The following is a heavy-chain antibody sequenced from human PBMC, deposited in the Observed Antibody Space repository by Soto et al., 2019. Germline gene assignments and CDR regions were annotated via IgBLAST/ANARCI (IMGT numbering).Heavy chain of an antibody. CDR2: IYYSGST. Sequence: SETLSLTCTVSGGSISSSSYYWGWIRQPPGKGLEWIGSIYYSGSTYYNPSLKSRVTISVNTSKNQFSLKLSSVTAADTAVYYCARHDPPLLVPAATPFDYWGQGTLVTVSS. J-gene: IGHJ4*02. V-gene: IGHV4-39*01. D-gene: IGHD2-2*01. CDR1: GGSISSSSYY. CDR3: ARHDPPLLVPAATPFDY.